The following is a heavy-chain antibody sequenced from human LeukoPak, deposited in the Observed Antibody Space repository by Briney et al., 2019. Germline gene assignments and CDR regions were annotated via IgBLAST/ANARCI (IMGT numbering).Heavy chain of an antibody. CDR3: ATLVIAVAGGFGDY. V-gene: IGHV1-2*02. Sequence: GASVKVSCKASGYTLTDYYMHWLRPAPGQGLEWMGWINPNSGGTNYAQKFQGRVTMTRDTSISAGYMELSRLRSDDTAVYYCATLVIAVAGGFGDYWGQGTLVTVSS. J-gene: IGHJ4*02. CDR2: INPNSGGT. CDR1: GYTLTDYY. D-gene: IGHD6-19*01.